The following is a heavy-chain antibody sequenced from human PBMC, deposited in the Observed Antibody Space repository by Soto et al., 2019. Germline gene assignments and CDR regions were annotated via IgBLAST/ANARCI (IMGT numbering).Heavy chain of an antibody. V-gene: IGHV3-21*06. J-gene: IGHJ6*02. Sequence: GALRLYCSASVFTCGDENMRWVRQGPGKGLEWVSGISGGGIYIFYADSVQGRFSISRDNPKNSLFLEMNSLRVEDTAVYYCARDSDCHSTSCFFPPHVWGQGTTVTVSS. D-gene: IGHD2-2*01. CDR2: ISGGGIYI. CDR3: ARDSDCHSTSCFFPPHV. CDR1: VFTCGDEN.